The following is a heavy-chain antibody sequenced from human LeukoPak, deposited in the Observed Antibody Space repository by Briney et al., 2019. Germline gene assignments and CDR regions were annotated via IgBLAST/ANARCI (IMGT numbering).Heavy chain of an antibody. Sequence: PGGSLRLSCAAAAFTFSSYWMSWVRQAPGKGLEWVANIKQDGSEKYYVDSVKGRFTISRDNAKNSLYLQMNSLRAEDTAVYYCARDGLLAVGYWGQGTLVTVSS. CDR2: IKQDGSEK. D-gene: IGHD3-3*02. J-gene: IGHJ4*02. CDR3: ARDGLLAVGY. CDR1: AFTFSSYW. V-gene: IGHV3-7*01.